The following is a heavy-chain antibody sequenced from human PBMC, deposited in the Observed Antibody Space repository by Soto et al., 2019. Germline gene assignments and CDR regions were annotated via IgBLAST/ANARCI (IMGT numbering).Heavy chain of an antibody. Sequence: GVSVKVSCKASGGTFSSYTISWVRQAPGQGLEWMGRIIPILGIANYAQKFQGRVTITADKSTSTAYMELSSLRSEDTAVYYCARSCSGGSCYSGAAFDIWGQGTMVTVSS. CDR2: IIPILGIA. D-gene: IGHD2-15*01. CDR3: ARSCSGGSCYSGAAFDI. V-gene: IGHV1-69*02. J-gene: IGHJ3*02. CDR1: GGTFSSYT.